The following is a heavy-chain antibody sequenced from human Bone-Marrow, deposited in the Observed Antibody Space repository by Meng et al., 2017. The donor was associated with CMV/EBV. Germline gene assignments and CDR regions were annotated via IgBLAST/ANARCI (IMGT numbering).Heavy chain of an antibody. Sequence: GESLKISCAASGFTVSSNYMSWVRQAPGKGLEWVSVIYSGGSTYYADSVKGRFTISRDNSKNTLYLQMNSLRAEDTAVYYCARAHIDYYGSGSYAPVDYDGMDVWGQGTTVTVSS. J-gene: IGHJ6*02. CDR2: IYSGGST. CDR1: GFTVSSNY. V-gene: IGHV3-53*01. CDR3: ARAHIDYYGSGSYAPVDYDGMDV. D-gene: IGHD3-10*01.